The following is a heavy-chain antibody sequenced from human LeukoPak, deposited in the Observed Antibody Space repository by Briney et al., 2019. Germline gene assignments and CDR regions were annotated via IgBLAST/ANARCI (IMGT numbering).Heavy chain of an antibody. D-gene: IGHD1-26*01. CDR3: ARALEEWEAIDY. CDR1: GFTFSSYG. J-gene: IGHJ4*02. Sequence: GGSLRLSCAASGFTFSSYGMHWVRQAPGKGLEWVAVISYDGSNKYYADSVKGRFTISRDNSKNTLYLQMNSLRPEDTAVYYCARALEEWEAIDYWGQGTLVTVSS. CDR2: ISYDGSNK. V-gene: IGHV3-30*03.